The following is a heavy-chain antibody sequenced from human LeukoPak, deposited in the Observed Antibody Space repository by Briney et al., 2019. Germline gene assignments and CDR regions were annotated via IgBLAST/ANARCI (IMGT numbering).Heavy chain of an antibody. CDR1: GFTFSSYA. CDR2: ISGSGGST. Sequence: GGSLRLSCAASGFTFSSYAMSWVRQAPGKGLEWVSAISGSGGSTYYADSVKGRFTISRDNSKNTLYLQVNSLRAEDTAVYYCAKGGRGFGELVYYYYGMDVWGKGTTVTVSS. CDR3: AKGGRGFGELVYYYYGMDV. D-gene: IGHD3-10*01. V-gene: IGHV3-23*01. J-gene: IGHJ6*04.